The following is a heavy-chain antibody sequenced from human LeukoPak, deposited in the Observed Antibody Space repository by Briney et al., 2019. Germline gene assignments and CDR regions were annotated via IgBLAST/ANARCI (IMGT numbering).Heavy chain of an antibody. CDR1: GFTFSTYG. CDR2: VHYDGSKI. V-gene: IGHV3-30*02. CDR3: AKDQVPMDV. Sequence: GGSLRLPCAASGFTFSTYGMHWVRQAPGKGLEWVAYVHYDGSKIYYTDSVKGRFTISRDNSKHTAYLQMSSLTTDDTGVYYCAKDQVPMDVWGKGTTVTVSS. J-gene: IGHJ6*03.